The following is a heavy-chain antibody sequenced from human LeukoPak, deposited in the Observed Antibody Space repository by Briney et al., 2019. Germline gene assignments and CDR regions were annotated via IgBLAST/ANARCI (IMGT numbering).Heavy chain of an antibody. D-gene: IGHD6-19*01. J-gene: IGHJ4*02. V-gene: IGHV3-30*03. CDR1: GFTFSSSG. CDR2: ISHEGTEK. Sequence: GGSLRLSCAASGFTFSSSGMRWVRQAPGTGLEWVAFISHEGTEKYFADSVKGRFTISRDNSKNTLYLQMNSLRDEDTAVFYCATDRGWYFDNWGQGTLVTVAS. CDR3: ATDRGWYFDN.